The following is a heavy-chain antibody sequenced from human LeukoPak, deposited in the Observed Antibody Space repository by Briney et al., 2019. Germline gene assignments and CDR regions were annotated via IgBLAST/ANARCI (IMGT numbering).Heavy chain of an antibody. CDR2: IYYSGTT. D-gene: IGHD5-12*01. V-gene: IGHV4-39*07. CDR1: GGSIRSSSYY. Sequence: PSETLSLTCTVSGGSIRSSSYYWGWIRQPPGKGLEWIATIYYSGTTYYNPSLKSRVTLSVDTSKNQFSLKLSSVTAADTAVYYCARGLVSEHSGDDLENFFESWGQGTLVTVSS. CDR3: ARGLVSEHSGDDLENFFES. J-gene: IGHJ4*02.